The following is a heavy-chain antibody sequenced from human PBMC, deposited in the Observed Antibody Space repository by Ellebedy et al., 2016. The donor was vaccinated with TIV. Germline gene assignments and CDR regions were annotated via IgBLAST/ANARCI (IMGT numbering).Heavy chain of an antibody. CDR3: ARGVLSGY. D-gene: IGHD2/OR15-2a*01. J-gene: IGHJ4*02. CDR2: IYSGGST. V-gene: IGHV3-53*01. CDR1: GFTVSNNY. Sequence: PGGSLRLSCAASGFTVSNNYISWVPQAPGKGLEWVSVIYSGGSTSYADSVKGRFTISRDNSKNTVYLQMNSLRAEDTAVYYCARGVLSGYWGQGTLVTVSS.